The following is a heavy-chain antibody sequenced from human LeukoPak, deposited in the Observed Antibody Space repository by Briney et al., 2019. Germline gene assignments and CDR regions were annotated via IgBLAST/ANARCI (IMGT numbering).Heavy chain of an antibody. V-gene: IGHV4-38-2*02. J-gene: IGHJ4*02. D-gene: IGHD3/OR15-3a*01. Sequence: PSETLSLTCTVSGYSISSGYYWGWIRQPPGKGLESIGSIYHSGSTYYNPSLKSRVTISVDTSKNQFSLKLSSVTAAGTAVYYCARDLDYDLGALGYWGQGTLVTVSS. CDR1: GYSISSGYY. CDR2: IYHSGST. CDR3: ARDLDYDLGALGY.